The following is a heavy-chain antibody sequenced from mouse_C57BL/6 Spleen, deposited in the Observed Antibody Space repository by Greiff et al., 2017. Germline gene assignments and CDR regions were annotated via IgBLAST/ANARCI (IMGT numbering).Heavy chain of an antibody. CDR1: GYAFSSSW. D-gene: IGHD1-1*01. Sequence: QVQLQQSGPELVKPGASVKISCKASGYAFSSSWMNWVKQRPGKGLEWIGRIYPGDGDTNYNGKFKGKATLTADKSSSTAYMQLSSLTSEDSAVYFCARPVVATDAMDYWGQGTSVTVSS. CDR3: ARPVVATDAMDY. V-gene: IGHV1-82*01. CDR2: IYPGDGDT. J-gene: IGHJ4*01.